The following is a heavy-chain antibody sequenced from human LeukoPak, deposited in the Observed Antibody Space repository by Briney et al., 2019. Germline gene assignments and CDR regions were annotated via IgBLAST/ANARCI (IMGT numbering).Heavy chain of an antibody. D-gene: IGHD1-7*01. J-gene: IGHJ4*02. V-gene: IGHV4-4*02. Sequence: SETLPLTCAVSGGSISSSNWWSWVRQPPGKGLEWIGEIYHSGSTNYNPSLKSRVTISVDTSKNQFSLKLSSVTAADTAVYYCARHGTGNFDYWGQGTLVTVSS. CDR3: ARHGTGNFDY. CDR1: GGSISSSNW. CDR2: IYHSGST.